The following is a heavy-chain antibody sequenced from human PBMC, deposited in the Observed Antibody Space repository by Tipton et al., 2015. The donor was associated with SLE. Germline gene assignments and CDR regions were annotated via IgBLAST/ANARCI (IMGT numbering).Heavy chain of an antibody. D-gene: IGHD2/OR15-2a*01. CDR3: ARGKYYFDY. J-gene: IGHJ4*02. V-gene: IGHV3-7*01. CDR1: GLTFSTSW. Sequence: SLRLSCAASGLTFSTSWMNWVRLAPGKGLEWVANINEYGSEKHYVDSLKERLTISRDNAKKSVYLQMNSLRAEDTAVYYCARGKYYFDYWGQGALVTVSS. CDR2: INEYGSEK.